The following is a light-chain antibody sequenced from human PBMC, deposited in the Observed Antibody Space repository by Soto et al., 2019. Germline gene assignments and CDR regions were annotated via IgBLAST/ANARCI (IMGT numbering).Light chain of an antibody. Sequence: EIVLTQSPGTLSLSPGERATLSCRASQSVSSNFLAWYQQRPGQAPSLLIYGAANRATGVPDRFSGSGSGTDFTLTISSLEPEDFAVYYCQQYGSSPRTFGQGTKVDIK. CDR1: QSVSSNF. CDR2: GAA. CDR3: QQYGSSPRT. J-gene: IGKJ1*01. V-gene: IGKV3-20*01.